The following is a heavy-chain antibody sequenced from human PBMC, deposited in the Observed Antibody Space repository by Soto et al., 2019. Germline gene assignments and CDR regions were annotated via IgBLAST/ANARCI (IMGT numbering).Heavy chain of an antibody. CDR2: IDPSDSYT. J-gene: IGHJ4*02. V-gene: IGHV5-10-1*01. CDR3: ARHADYGDYSSHD. Sequence: SLRISCKGSGYSFTSYWNSWVRQMPGKGLEWMGRIDPSDSYTNYSPSFQGHVTTSADKSISTAYLQWSSLKASDTAMYYWARHADYGDYSSHDWGQGSLVTVSS. D-gene: IGHD4-17*01. CDR1: GYSFTSYW.